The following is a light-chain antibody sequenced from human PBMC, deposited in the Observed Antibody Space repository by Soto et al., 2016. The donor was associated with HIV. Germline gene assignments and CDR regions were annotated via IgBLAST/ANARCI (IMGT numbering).Light chain of an antibody. CDR2: DAS. CDR1: QGIGGA. CDR3: QQSYSTPLLT. Sequence: AIQLTQSPPSLSASVGDRITITCRASQGIGGALAWYQQKPGKAPNLLIYDASTLESGVPSRFSGSGSGTDFTLTISSLQPEDFATYYCQQSYSTPLLTFGGGTKVEIK. V-gene: IGKV1-13*02. J-gene: IGKJ4*01.